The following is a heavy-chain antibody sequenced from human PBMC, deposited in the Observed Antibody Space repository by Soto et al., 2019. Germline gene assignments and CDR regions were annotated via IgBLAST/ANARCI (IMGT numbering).Heavy chain of an antibody. V-gene: IGHV3-23*01. D-gene: IGHD3-10*01. CDR1: GFVFSSYA. J-gene: IGHJ4*02. Sequence: EVQLLESGGGLVQPGGSLRLSCAGSGFVFSSYAMSWVRQAPGKGLEWVSTISGSGGNTYYADSVKGRFTISRDNSKNTLYLQMNSLRAEDTALYYCAKDPRVHYYGSGSSSYWGQGTLVTVSS. CDR3: AKDPRVHYYGSGSSSY. CDR2: ISGSGGNT.